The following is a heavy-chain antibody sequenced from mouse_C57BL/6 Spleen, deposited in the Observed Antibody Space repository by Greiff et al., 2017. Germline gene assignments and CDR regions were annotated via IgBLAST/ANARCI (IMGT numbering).Heavy chain of an antibody. D-gene: IGHD3-2*01. CDR3: ASDSSGAY. CDR1: GYTFTSYW. V-gene: IGHV1-50*01. J-gene: IGHJ3*01. Sequence: QVQLQQSGAELVKPGASVKLSCKASGYTFTSYWMQWVKQRPGQGLEWIGEIDPSDSYTNYNQKFKGKATLTVDTSSSTAYMQLSSLTSEDSAVYYCASDSSGAYWGQGTLVTVSA. CDR2: IDPSDSYT.